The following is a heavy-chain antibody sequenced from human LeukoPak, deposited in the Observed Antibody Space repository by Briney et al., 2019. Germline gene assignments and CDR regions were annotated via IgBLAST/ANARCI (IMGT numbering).Heavy chain of an antibody. J-gene: IGHJ6*03. CDR1: GGTFSSYA. CDR3: ASRSPSGSYDYYYYMDV. Sequence: GASVKVSCKASGGTFSSYAISWVRQAPGQGLEWMGGIIPIFGTANYAQKFQGRVTITTDESTSTAYMELSSLRSEDTAVYYCASRSPSGSYDYYYYMDVWGKGTTATVSS. V-gene: IGHV1-69*05. CDR2: IIPIFGTA. D-gene: IGHD1-26*01.